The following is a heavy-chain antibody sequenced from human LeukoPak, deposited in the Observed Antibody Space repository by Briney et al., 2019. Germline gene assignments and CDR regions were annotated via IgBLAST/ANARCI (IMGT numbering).Heavy chain of an antibody. D-gene: IGHD4-17*01. V-gene: IGHV3-21*01. J-gene: IGHJ5*02. CDR1: GFTFSSYS. CDR3: ARVAHDYGDYRVDP. Sequence: KSGGSLRLSCAASGFTFSSYSMNWVRQAPGKGLEWVSSISSSSSYIYYADSVKGRFTISRDNAKNSLYLQMNSLRAEDTAVYYCARVAHDYGDYRVDPWGQGTLVTVSS. CDR2: ISSSSSYI.